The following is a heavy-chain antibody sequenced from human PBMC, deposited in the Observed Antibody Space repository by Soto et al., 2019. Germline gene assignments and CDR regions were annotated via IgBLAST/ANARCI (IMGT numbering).Heavy chain of an antibody. D-gene: IGHD3-3*01. Sequence: SVKVSCKVSGYTLTELSMHWVRQAPGEGLEWMGWFDPEDCETIYSQKFQGRVTMTEDTSTDTAYMELSSLRSEETAVYYFAPVPLNTYSDFWSGYSWGQGTLVTVSS. CDR2: FDPEDCET. J-gene: IGHJ5*02. CDR1: GYTLTELS. V-gene: IGHV1-24*01. CDR3: APVPLNTYSDFWSGYS.